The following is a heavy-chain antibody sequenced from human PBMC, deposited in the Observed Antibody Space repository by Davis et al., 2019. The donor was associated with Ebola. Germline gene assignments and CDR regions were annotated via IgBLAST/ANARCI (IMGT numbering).Heavy chain of an antibody. J-gene: IGHJ6*02. CDR1: GFTFSSYG. Sequence: PGGSLRLSCAASGFTFSSYGMHWVRQAPGKGLEWVAFIRYDGSNKYYADSVKGRFAISRDNSKNTLYLQMNSLRAEDTAVYYCAKVTRPHNVLRFLEWLLSHYGMDVWGQGTTVTVSS. CDR2: IRYDGSNK. D-gene: IGHD3-3*01. CDR3: AKVTRPHNVLRFLEWLLSHYGMDV. V-gene: IGHV3-30*02.